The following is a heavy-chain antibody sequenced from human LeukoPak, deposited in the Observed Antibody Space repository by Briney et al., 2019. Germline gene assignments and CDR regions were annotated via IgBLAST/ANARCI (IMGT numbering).Heavy chain of an antibody. CDR1: GYTFTSYD. J-gene: IGHJ4*02. CDR2: MNPNSGNT. V-gene: IGHV1-8*01. CDR3: ARGDYDFWSGYIDY. Sequence: ASVKVSCKASGYTFTSYDINWVRQATGQGLEWMGWMNPNSGNTGYAQKFQGRVTMTRNTSISTAHMELSSLRSEDTAVYYCARGDYDFWSGYIDYWGQGTLVTVSS. D-gene: IGHD3-3*01.